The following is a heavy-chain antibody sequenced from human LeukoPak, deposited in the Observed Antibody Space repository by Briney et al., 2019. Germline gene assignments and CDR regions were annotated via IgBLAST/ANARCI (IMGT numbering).Heavy chain of an antibody. CDR1: GYTFTGYY. CDR2: INPNSGGT. V-gene: IGHV1-2*02. CDR3: ARETNPIFGVVISRQHFDY. D-gene: IGHD3-3*02. J-gene: IGHJ4*02. Sequence: ASVKVSCKASGYTFTGYYMHWMRQAPGQGLEWMGWINPNSGGTNYAQKLRGRVTMTTDTSTSTAYMELRSLRSDDTAVYYCARETNPIFGVVISRQHFDYWGQGTLVTVSS.